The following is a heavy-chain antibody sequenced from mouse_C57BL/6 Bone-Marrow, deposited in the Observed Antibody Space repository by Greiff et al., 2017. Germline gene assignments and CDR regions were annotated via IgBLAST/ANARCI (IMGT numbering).Heavy chain of an antibody. D-gene: IGHD1-1*01. CDR3: ARQVVTTVVNYAMDY. Sequence: EVKLVESGGGLVQPGGSLKLSCAASGFTFSDYYMYWVRQTPEKRLEWVAYISNGGGSTYYPDTVKGRFTISRDNAKNTLYLQMSRLKSEDTAMYYCARQVVTTVVNYAMDYWGQGTSVTVSS. CDR1: GFTFSDYY. V-gene: IGHV5-12*01. CDR2: ISNGGGST. J-gene: IGHJ4*01.